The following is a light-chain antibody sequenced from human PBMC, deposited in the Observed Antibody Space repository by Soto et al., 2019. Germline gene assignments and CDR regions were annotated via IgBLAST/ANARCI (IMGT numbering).Light chain of an antibody. Sequence: VLTQSPSASASLGASVKLTCTLTSGHSSYAIAWHQQQPEKGPRYLMKVSSDGSHDKGDGIPDRFSGSSSGAERYLTISSLQSEDEADYYCQTWGTGVHVVFGGGTKLTVL. J-gene: IGLJ2*01. V-gene: IGLV4-69*01. CDR1: SGHSSYA. CDR2: VSSDGSH. CDR3: QTWGTGVHVV.